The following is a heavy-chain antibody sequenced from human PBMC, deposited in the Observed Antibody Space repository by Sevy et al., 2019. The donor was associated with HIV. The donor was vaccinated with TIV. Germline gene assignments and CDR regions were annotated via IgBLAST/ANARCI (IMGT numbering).Heavy chain of an antibody. Sequence: GGSLRLSCAASGFTFSSYWMSWVRQAPEKGLEWVANIKQDGSKKYYVDSIKGRFIVSRDNAKKSLYLEMSSLRAEDTAVYYCARLKLHYDPYYFDLWGQGTLVTVSS. D-gene: IGHD3-16*01. V-gene: IGHV3-7*01. CDR2: IKQDGSKK. CDR1: GFTFSSYW. CDR3: ARLKLHYDPYYFDL. J-gene: IGHJ4*02.